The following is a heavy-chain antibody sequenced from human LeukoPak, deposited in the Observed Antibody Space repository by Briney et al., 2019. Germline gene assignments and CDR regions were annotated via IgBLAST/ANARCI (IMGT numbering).Heavy chain of an antibody. CDR1: GFTFSDYY. Sequence: PGGSLRLSCAASGFTFSDYYMSWIRQAPGKGLEWVSYISSSGSTIYYADSVKGRFTISRDNPENTLFLQMNSLRAEDTAVYYCARDPYYVSGTYRYFDLWGQGTLVTVSS. D-gene: IGHD3-10*01. V-gene: IGHV3-11*01. CDR2: ISSSGSTI. J-gene: IGHJ4*02. CDR3: ARDPYYVSGTYRYFDL.